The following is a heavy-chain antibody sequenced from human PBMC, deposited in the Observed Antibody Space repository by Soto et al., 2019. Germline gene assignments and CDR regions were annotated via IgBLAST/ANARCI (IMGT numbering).Heavy chain of an antibody. CDR1: GGTFSSYA. CDR2: IIPIFGTA. Sequence: ASVKVSCKASGGTFSSYAISWVRQAPGQGLEWMGGIIPIFGTANYAQKFQGRVTITADESTSTAYMELSSLRSEDTAVYYCARGRCSSTSCYYYYYYGMDVWGQGTTVTVSS. D-gene: IGHD2-2*01. CDR3: ARGRCSSTSCYYYYYYGMDV. J-gene: IGHJ6*02. V-gene: IGHV1-69*13.